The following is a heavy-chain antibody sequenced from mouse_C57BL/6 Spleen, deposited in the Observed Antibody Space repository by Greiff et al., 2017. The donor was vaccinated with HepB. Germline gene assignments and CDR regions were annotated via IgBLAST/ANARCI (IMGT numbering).Heavy chain of an antibody. CDR1: GYAFSSYW. D-gene: IGHD3-2*02. V-gene: IGHV1-80*01. CDR3: ARGIDSSGYAFAY. Sequence: QVQLQESGAELVKPGASVKISCKASGYAFSSYWMNWVKQRPGKGLERIGQIYLGDGDTNYNGKFKGKGTLTADKSSSTAYMELSSLTSEDSAVYFCARGIDSSGYAFAYWNQGALVTVAA. CDR2: IYLGDGDT. J-gene: IGHJ3*01.